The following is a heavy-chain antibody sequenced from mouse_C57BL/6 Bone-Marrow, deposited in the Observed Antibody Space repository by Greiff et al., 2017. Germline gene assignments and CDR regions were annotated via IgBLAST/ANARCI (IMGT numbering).Heavy chain of an antibody. J-gene: IGHJ2*01. V-gene: IGHV5-17*01. Sequence: VKVVEPGGGLVKPGGSLKFSCAASGFTFSDYGMHWVRQAPEQGLEWVAIIRSGSSTIYYADTVKGRFTISRDNAKNTLFLQMTSLRSEDTAMYYCATGTRYWGQGTTLTVSS. CDR2: IRSGSSTI. D-gene: IGHD4-1*01. CDR3: ATGTRY. CDR1: GFTFSDYG.